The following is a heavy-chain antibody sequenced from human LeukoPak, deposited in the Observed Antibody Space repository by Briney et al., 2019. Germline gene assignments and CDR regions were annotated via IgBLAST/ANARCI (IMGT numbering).Heavy chain of an antibody. CDR3: ARYAGSLDAFDM. CDR2: VNPSVGST. Sequence: ASVKVSCKASGYTFTSYGISWVRQAPGQGLEWMGVVNPSVGSTTYAQKFQGRVTMTRDTSTSTVYMELSSLRSEDTAVYYCARYAGSLDAFDMWGQGTMVTVSP. V-gene: IGHV1-46*01. CDR1: GYTFTSYG. J-gene: IGHJ3*02.